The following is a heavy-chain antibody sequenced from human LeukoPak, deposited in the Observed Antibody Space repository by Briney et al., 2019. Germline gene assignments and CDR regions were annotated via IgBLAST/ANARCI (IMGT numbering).Heavy chain of an antibody. Sequence: ASVKVSCKVSGYTLTELSMHWVRQAPGKGLEWMGGFDPEDGETIYAQKFQGRVTMTEDTSTDTAYMELSSLRSEDTAVYYCATDLTYYYDSSGYPDAFDIWGQGTMVTVSS. CDR3: ATDLTYYYDSSGYPDAFDI. D-gene: IGHD3-22*01. CDR2: FDPEDGET. J-gene: IGHJ3*02. V-gene: IGHV1-24*01. CDR1: GYTLTELS.